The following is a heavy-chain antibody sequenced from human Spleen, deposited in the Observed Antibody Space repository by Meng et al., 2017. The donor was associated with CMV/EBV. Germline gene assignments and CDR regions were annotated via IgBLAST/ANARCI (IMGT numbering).Heavy chain of an antibody. D-gene: IGHD3-3*01. J-gene: IGHJ6*02. CDR2: ISSSGTSI. CDR1: GFTFSSYN. CDR3: ARIVSDFWSGYYRNYRYDVDV. V-gene: IGHV3-21*01. Sequence: GESLKISCAASGFTFSSYNMNWVRQAPGKGLEWVSSISSSGTSIYYADSVTGRFTISRDNAKNSLYLQMNSLRAEDTAVYYCARIVSDFWSGYYRNYRYDVDVWGQGATVTVSS.